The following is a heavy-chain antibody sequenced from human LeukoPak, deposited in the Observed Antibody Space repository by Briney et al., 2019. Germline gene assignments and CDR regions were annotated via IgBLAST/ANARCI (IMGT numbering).Heavy chain of an antibody. CDR1: GGSISSSSYY. V-gene: IGHV4-39*01. CDR2: MYYSGST. CDR3: ARHERDYGDFDY. Sequence: PSETLSLTCTVSGGSISSSSYYWGWIRQPPGKGLEWIGSMYYSGSTYYNLSLKSRVTISVDTSKNQFSLRPSSVTAADTAVYYCARHERDYGDFDYWGHGTLVTVSS. J-gene: IGHJ4*01. D-gene: IGHD4-17*01.